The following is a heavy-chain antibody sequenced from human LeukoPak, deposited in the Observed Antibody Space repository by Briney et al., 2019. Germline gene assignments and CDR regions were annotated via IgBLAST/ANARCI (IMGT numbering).Heavy chain of an antibody. D-gene: IGHD3-22*01. Sequence: SETLSLTCTVSSDSISSYYWGWIRQPPGKGLEWIGCIYYSGSTTYNPSLKSRVTISVDTSKNQFSLKLSSVTAADTAVYYCARSDSSDYFDYWGQGTLVTVSS. V-gene: IGHV4-59*01. CDR2: IYYSGST. J-gene: IGHJ4*02. CDR1: SDSISSYY. CDR3: ARSDSSDYFDY.